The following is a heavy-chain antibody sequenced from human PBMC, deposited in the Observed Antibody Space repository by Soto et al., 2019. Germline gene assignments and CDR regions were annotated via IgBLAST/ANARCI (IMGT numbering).Heavy chain of an antibody. D-gene: IGHD2-2*01. V-gene: IGHV4-39*07. Sequence: TSETLSLTCTVSGGSISSSSYYWSWIRQPPGKGLEWIGEINHSGSTNYNPSLKSRVTISVDTSKNQFSLKLSSVTAADTAVYYCARVPDRWGQGTLVTVSS. CDR2: INHSGST. J-gene: IGHJ5*02. CDR1: GGSISSSSYY. CDR3: ARVPDR.